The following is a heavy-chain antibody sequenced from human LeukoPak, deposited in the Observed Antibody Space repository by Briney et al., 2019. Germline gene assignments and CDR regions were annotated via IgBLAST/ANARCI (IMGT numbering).Heavy chain of an antibody. Sequence: GGSLRLSCAASGFTFSSYWMSWVRQAPGKGLEWVANIKQDGSEKYYVDSVKGRFTISRDNAKNSLYLQMNSLRAEDTAVYYCARTRNDYGGNAFDYWGQGTLVTVSS. V-gene: IGHV3-7*01. CDR1: GFTFSSYW. CDR3: ARTRNDYGGNAFDY. D-gene: IGHD4-23*01. J-gene: IGHJ4*02. CDR2: IKQDGSEK.